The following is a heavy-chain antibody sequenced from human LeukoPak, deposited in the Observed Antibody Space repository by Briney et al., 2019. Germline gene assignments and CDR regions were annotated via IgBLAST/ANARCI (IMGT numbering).Heavy chain of an antibody. CDR1: GFTFSTYS. CDR2: ITSSSRYI. D-gene: IGHD2-2*01. Sequence: GSLRLSCAASGFTFSTYSMNWVRQAPGKGLEWVSSITSSSRYIYYADSVKGRFTISRDNAKNTLYLQMNSLRAEDTAVYYCARDRSPAAGYYYYYYYMDVWGKGTTVAVSS. CDR3: ARDRSPAAGYYYYYYYMDV. V-gene: IGHV3-21*01. J-gene: IGHJ6*03.